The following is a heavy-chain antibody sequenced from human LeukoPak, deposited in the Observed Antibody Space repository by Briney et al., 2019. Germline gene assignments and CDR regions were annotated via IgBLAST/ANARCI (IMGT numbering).Heavy chain of an antibody. D-gene: IGHD3-10*01. J-gene: IGHJ4*02. CDR3: AKVMARGITSTPDY. V-gene: IGHV3-30*02. Sequence: GGSLRLSCATSGFSFSSHGIHWVRQAPGKGLEWVAFIRYDGNNEYYADSVKGRFTISRVNSKNTLYLQMNSLKPEDTAVYYCAKVMARGITSTPDYWGQGTLVTVSS. CDR2: IRYDGNNE. CDR1: GFSFSSHG.